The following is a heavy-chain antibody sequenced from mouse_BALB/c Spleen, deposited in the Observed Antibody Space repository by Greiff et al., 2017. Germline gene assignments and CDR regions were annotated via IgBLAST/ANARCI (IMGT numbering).Heavy chain of an antibody. V-gene: IGHV2-2*02. D-gene: IGHD2-4*01. J-gene: IGHJ2*01. Sequence: VQVVESGPGLVQPSQSLSITCTVSGFSLTSYGVHWVRQSPGKGLEWLGVIWSGGSTDYNAAFISRLSISKDNSKSQVFFKMNSLQANDTAIYYCARRGDYDDVDYWGQGTTLTVSS. CDR3: ARRGDYDDVDY. CDR2: IWSGGST. CDR1: GFSLTSYG.